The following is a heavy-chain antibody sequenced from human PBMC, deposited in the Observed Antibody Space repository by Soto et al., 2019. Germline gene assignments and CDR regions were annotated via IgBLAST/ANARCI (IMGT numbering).Heavy chain of an antibody. D-gene: IGHD6-19*01. CDR1: GFTFSSYW. Sequence: PGGSLRLSCAASGFTFSSYWMSWVRQAPGKGLEWVANIKQDGSEKYYVDSVKGRFTISRDNAKNSLYLQMNSLRAEDTAVYYCARDLAQQWLGEFQHWGQGTLVTVSS. J-gene: IGHJ1*01. CDR2: IKQDGSEK. V-gene: IGHV3-7*01. CDR3: ARDLAQQWLGEFQH.